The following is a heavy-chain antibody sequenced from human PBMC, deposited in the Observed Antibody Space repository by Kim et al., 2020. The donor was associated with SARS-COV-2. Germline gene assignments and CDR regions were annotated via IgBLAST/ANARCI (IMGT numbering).Heavy chain of an antibody. CDR2: INTNTGSP. CDR1: GYTFTSYA. V-gene: IGHV7-4-1*02. D-gene: IGHD3-10*01. Sequence: ASVKVSCKASGYTFTSYAINWVRQAPGQGLEWMGWINTNTGSPTYAQSFPGRVVFSMDTSVSTAYLQISSLNAEDTAVYYCARDSFGSGSYYNCNWFY. J-gene: IGHJ5*02. CDR3: ARDSFGSGSYYNCNWFY.